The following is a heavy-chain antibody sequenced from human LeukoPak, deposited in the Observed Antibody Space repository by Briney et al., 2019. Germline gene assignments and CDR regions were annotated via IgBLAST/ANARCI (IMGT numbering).Heavy chain of an antibody. D-gene: IGHD3-10*01. CDR2: ISYDVSNK. V-gene: IGHV3-30-3*01. J-gene: IGHJ4*02. CDR1: GFTFSSYA. Sequence: GGSLRLSCAASGFTFSSYAMHWVRQAPGKGLEWVAVISYDVSNKYYTDSVKGRFSISRDNSKNTLYLQMNSLRAEDTAVYYCARGVSTLVRGPGYWGQGTLVTVSS. CDR3: ARGVSTLVRGPGY.